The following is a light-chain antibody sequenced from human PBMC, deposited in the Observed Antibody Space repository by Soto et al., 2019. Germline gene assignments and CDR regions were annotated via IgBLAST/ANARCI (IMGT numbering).Light chain of an antibody. CDR3: SSYTSSSTLV. J-gene: IGLJ1*01. CDR1: SSDVGDYNY. V-gene: IGLV2-14*01. CDR2: DVS. Sequence: QSALAQPASVSGSPGQSITISCTGTSSDVGDYNYVSWYQQHPGKAPKVMIYDVSNRPSGVSNRFSGSKSGNTASLTISGLQAEGEADYYCSSYTSSSTLVFGTGTKSPS.